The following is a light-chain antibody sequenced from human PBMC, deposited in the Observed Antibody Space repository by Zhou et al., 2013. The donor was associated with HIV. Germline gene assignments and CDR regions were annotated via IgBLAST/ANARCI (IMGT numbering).Light chain of an antibody. V-gene: IGKV1-39*01. J-gene: IGKJ2*01. CDR3: QQTLHLPRTT. CDR1: QSISSY. CDR2: AAS. Sequence: DIQMTQSPSSLSASVGDRVTITCRASQSISSYLDWYQQKPGKAPKLLIYAASSLQGGVPSRFSGSGSGTDFTLTITSLQPEDFATYYCQQTLHLPRTTFGQGTRLEIK.